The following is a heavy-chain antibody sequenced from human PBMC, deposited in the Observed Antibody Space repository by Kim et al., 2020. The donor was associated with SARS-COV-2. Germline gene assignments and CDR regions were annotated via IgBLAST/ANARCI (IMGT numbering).Heavy chain of an antibody. CDR3: AKETGIAVAGTVPYFDY. V-gene: IGHV3-30*18. CDR2: ISYDGSNK. CDR1: GFTFSSYG. Sequence: GGSLRLSCAASGFTFSSYGMHWVRQAPGKGLEWVAVISYDGSNKYYADSVKGRFTISRDNSKNTLYLQMNSLRAEDTAVYYCAKETGIAVAGTVPYFDYWGQGTLVTVSS. D-gene: IGHD6-19*01. J-gene: IGHJ4*02.